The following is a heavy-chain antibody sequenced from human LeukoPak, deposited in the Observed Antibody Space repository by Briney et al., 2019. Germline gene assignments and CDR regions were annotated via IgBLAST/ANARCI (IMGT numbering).Heavy chain of an antibody. Sequence: GGSLRLSCAASGFTFDDYAMHWVRQAPGKGLEWASGISWNSGSIGYADSVKGRFTISRDNAKNSLYLQMNSLRAEDTALYYCAKANGMGWLQSPPFDYWGQGTLVTVSS. CDR3: AKANGMGWLQSPPFDY. V-gene: IGHV3-9*01. D-gene: IGHD5-24*01. J-gene: IGHJ4*02. CDR2: ISWNSGSI. CDR1: GFTFDDYA.